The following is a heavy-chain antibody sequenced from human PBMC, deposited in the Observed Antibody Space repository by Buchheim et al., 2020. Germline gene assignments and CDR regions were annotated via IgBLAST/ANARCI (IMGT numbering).Heavy chain of an antibody. CDR1: GGSIGGYY. CDR3: ARTGELRGYQYLQQ. CDR2: IYHSGRT. V-gene: IGHV4-59*01. J-gene: IGHJ1*01. Sequence: QVQLQESGPGLVKPSETLSLTCTVSGGSIGGYYWNWIRQTPGKRLEWIGYIYHSGRTSYNPSLNSRVTISVDTSKNQLSLRLTSVTAADTALYYGARTGELRGYQYLQQWGQGTL. D-gene: IGHD1-26*01.